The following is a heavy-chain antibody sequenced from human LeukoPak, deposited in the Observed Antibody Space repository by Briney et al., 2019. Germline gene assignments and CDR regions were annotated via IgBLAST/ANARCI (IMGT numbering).Heavy chain of an antibody. V-gene: IGHV3-7*01. J-gene: IGHJ6*03. CDR3: ATLVDTAMVTLDYYYYMDV. CDR1: GFTFSSYS. Sequence: GGSLRLSCAASGFTFSSYSMNWVRQAPGKGLEWVANIKQDGSEKYYVDSVKGRFTISRDNAKNSLYLQMNSLRAEDTAVYYCATLVDTAMVTLDYYYYMDVWGKGTTVTVSS. CDR2: IKQDGSEK. D-gene: IGHD5-18*01.